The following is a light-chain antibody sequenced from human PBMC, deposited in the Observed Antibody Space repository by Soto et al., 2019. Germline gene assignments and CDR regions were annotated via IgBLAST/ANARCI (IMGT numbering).Light chain of an antibody. CDR2: GIS. Sequence: EIVLTQSPGTLSLSPGERATLSCRASQSVSSNYFAWYQQKPGQAPRLLIYGISIRATGIPDRFSGSGSGTDFTLTISRLEPEDFATYYCQQSYSMPRTFGQGTKLEIK. J-gene: IGKJ2*02. CDR3: QQSYSMPRT. CDR1: QSVSSNY. V-gene: IGKV3-20*01.